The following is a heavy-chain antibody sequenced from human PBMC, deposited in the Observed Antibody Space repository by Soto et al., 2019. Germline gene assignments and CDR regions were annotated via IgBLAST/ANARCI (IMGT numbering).Heavy chain of an antibody. CDR3: TTEGPGYSNGYLDY. J-gene: IGHJ4*02. D-gene: IGHD5-18*01. Sequence: GSLRLSGAASGFSLSQAWMTWVRQAPGKGLEWVGRIKSKTDGGTKDYAAPVKGRFTISRDDSKNTLYLQMKSLKTEDTAVYYCTTEGPGYSNGYLDYWGQGALVTGSS. CDR1: GFSLSQAW. V-gene: IGHV3-15*01. CDR2: IKSKTDGGTK.